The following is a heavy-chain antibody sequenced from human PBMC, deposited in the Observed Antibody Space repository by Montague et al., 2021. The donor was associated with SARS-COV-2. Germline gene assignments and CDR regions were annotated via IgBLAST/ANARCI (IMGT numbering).Heavy chain of an antibody. CDR2: INGDGLTT. CDR3: VKDMSEFDDLNAFDV. Sequence: SLRLSCAASGFTFDDYAMHWVRQVPGKGLEWVSLINGDGLTTLVTDSVEGRFIISRDNSKNSLYLQMKSLRTEDTALYFCVKDMSEFDDLNAFDVWGQGTQVAVSS. J-gene: IGHJ3*01. V-gene: IGHV3-43*02. D-gene: IGHD3-10*01. CDR1: GFTFDDYA.